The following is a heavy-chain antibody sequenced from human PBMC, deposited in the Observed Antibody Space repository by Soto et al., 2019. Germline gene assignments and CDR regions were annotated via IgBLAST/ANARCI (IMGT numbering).Heavy chain of an antibody. CDR2: FDPEDGET. CDR3: TISGITMVRGVLDY. Sequence: ASVKVSCKVSGYTLTELSIHWVRQAPGKGLEWMGGFDPEDGETIYAQKFQGRVTMTEDTSTDTAYMELSSLRSEDTAVYYCTISGITMVRGVLDYWGQGTLVTVSS. D-gene: IGHD3-10*01. V-gene: IGHV1-24*01. J-gene: IGHJ4*02. CDR1: GYTLTELS.